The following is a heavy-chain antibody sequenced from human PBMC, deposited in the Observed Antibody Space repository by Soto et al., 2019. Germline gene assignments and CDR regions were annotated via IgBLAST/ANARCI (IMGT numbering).Heavy chain of an antibody. CDR1: GCSISSYF. J-gene: IGHJ4*02. Sequence: PXETLSLTCTVAGCSISSYFWSWIRQPAGKALEWIGRIHTSGTTNYNPSLKSRVTMSVDTSKNQFSLKVTSVTAADTALYFCAGGAASDSFDSWGQGTLVTVSS. V-gene: IGHV4-4*07. CDR2: IHTSGTT. D-gene: IGHD6-13*01. CDR3: AGGAASDSFDS.